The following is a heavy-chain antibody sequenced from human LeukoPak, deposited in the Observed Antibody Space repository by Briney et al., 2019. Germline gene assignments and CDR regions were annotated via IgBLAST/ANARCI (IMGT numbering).Heavy chain of an antibody. CDR1: AGSLSSSSHH. Sequence: PSETLSLTCTVSAGSLSSSSHHWGWIRQSPGKGLECIGSIYSGRTTYYNPSLNSRVTISVLTSKNQFSLQLHSVTAADTAVYYCARHDGRGGATMGALDSWGQGSLVTVSS. CDR2: IYSGRTT. V-gene: IGHV4-39*01. CDR3: ARHDGRGGATMGALDS. D-gene: IGHD5-12*01. J-gene: IGHJ4*02.